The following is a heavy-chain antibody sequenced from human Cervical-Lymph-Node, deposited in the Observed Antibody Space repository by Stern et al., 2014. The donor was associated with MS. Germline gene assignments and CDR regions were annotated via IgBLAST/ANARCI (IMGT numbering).Heavy chain of an antibody. V-gene: IGHV3-74*02. CDR1: GFTFSQYW. CDR2: INSDGSDT. J-gene: IGHJ6*02. Sequence: EDQLVESGGGLVQPGGSLTISCAASGFTFSQYWMHWVRQVPGQGLVWVSRINSDGSDTHYADFVKGRFTISRDNAKNTLYLQMNSLRVEDTAVYYCTRPKSYYYDLDVWGPGTTVTVSS. CDR3: TRPKSYYYDLDV.